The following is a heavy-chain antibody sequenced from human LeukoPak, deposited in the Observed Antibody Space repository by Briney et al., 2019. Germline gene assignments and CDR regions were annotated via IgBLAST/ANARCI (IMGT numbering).Heavy chain of an antibody. CDR3: AKDSAPAYYYDSSGYGDY. CDR1: GFTFSSYA. D-gene: IGHD3-22*01. V-gene: IGHV3-33*06. Sequence: GGSLRLSCAASGFTFSSYAMHWVRQAPGKGLEWVAIIWSDGNNKYYADSVEGRFTISRDTSKNTLFLQMNSLRAEDTAVYYCAKDSAPAYYYDSSGYGDYWGQGTLVTVSS. CDR2: IWSDGNNK. J-gene: IGHJ4*02.